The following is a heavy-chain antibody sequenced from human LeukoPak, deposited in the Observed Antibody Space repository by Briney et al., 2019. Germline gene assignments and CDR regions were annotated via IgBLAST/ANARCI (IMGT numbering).Heavy chain of an antibody. CDR3: ARDGRIAVAGTVPNWFDP. CDR2: INPSGGST. J-gene: IGHJ5*02. Sequence: ASVKVSCKASGYTFTSYYMHWVRQAPGQGLEWMGTINPSGGSTSYAQKFQGRVTMTRDTSTSTVYMELSSLRSEDTAVYYCARDGRIAVAGTVPNWFDPWGQGTLVTVSS. V-gene: IGHV1-46*01. D-gene: IGHD6-19*01. CDR1: GYTFTSYY.